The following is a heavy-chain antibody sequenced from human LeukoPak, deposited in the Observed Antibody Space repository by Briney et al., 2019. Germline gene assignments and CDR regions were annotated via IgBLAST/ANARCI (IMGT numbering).Heavy chain of an antibody. CDR1: GFPFSSHW. V-gene: IGHV3-74*01. J-gene: IGHJ4*02. Sequence: GGSLRLSCAASGFPFSSHWMHWVRQAPGKGLVWVSHIESDGRRTSYGDSVKGRFTNYRDNAKNTLYLRMNRLRPEDTAGYNCARDLPGDGIDYWGQGTLVTVSS. D-gene: IGHD1-26*01. CDR3: ARDLPGDGIDY. CDR2: IESDGRRT.